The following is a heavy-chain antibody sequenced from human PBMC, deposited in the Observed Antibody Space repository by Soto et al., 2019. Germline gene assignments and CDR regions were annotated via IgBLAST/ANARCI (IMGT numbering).Heavy chain of an antibody. CDR3: AISGSISPLLQLVLRTGGMDV. Sequence: QVQLVQSGAEVKKPGSSVKVSCKASGGTFSSYAISWVRQAPGQGLEWMGGFIPIFGTANYAQKFQGRVTITADESTSTAYMELSSLRSEDTAVYYCAISGSISPLLQLVLRTGGMDVWGQGSTVTVSS. J-gene: IGHJ6*02. V-gene: IGHV1-69*01. D-gene: IGHD6-13*01. CDR2: FIPIFGTA. CDR1: GGTFSSYA.